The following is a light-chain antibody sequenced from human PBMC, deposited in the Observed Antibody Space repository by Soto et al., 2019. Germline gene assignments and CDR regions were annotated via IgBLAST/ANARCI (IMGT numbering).Light chain of an antibody. CDR2: NND. CDR3: AAWDDSLSGRV. J-gene: IGLJ3*02. Sequence: QSALTQPPSASGTPGQRVTMSCSGSGSNIGPNYVYWFQQFPGTAPKLLIYNNDQRPSGVPDRFSGSKSGTSASLDISGPRSEDEADYYCAAWDDSLSGRVFGGGTKLTVL. CDR1: GSNIGPNY. V-gene: IGLV1-47*02.